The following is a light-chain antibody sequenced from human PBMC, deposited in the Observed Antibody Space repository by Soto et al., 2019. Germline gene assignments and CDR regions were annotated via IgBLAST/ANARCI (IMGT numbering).Light chain of an antibody. CDR2: DVN. V-gene: IGLV2-8*01. CDR3: SSYAGGDNVI. CDR1: RSDVGGYNF. Sequence: QSALTQPPSASGSLGQSVTISCTGTRSDVGGYNFVSWYQQHPGKAPRLMIHDVNERPSGVPDRFSGSKSGNTASLTVSGLQAEDEADYYCSSYAGGDNVIFGGGTKLTVL. J-gene: IGLJ2*01.